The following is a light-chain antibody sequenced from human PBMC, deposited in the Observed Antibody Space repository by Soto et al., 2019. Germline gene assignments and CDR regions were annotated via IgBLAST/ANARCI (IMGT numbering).Light chain of an antibody. Sequence: DIQMTQSPSTLSASVGDRVTITCRASQSILSWLAWYQQKPGKAPKVLIYMASSLASGVPSRFSGSGSGTEFTLTISSLQPDDFAAYYCQQYNTCPWTFGPGTKVEIK. CDR2: MAS. J-gene: IGKJ1*01. CDR1: QSILSW. V-gene: IGKV1-5*03. CDR3: QQYNTCPWT.